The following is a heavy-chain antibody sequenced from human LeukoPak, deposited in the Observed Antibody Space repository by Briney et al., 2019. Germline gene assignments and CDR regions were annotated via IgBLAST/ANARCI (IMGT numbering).Heavy chain of an antibody. CDR2: IKPNSGGT. CDR1: GYTFTGYF. V-gene: IGHV1-2*06. CDR3: APGFYGDYEGGYFDY. D-gene: IGHD4-17*01. Sequence: ASVKVSCKASGYTFTGYFMHWVRQVPGQGLEWMGRIKPNSGGTNYAQKFQGRVTMTRDTSISTAYMELSRLRSDDTAVYYCAPGFYGDYEGGYFDYWGQGTLVTVSS. J-gene: IGHJ4*02.